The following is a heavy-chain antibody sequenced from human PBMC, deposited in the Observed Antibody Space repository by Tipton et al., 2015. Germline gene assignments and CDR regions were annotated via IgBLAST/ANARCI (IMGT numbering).Heavy chain of an antibody. D-gene: IGHD3-9*01. CDR1: GGSISSGGYC. CDR2: IYSSGRT. J-gene: IGHJ6*02. CDR3: ASDGRYDILTGHSHQYGMYV. Sequence: PGLVKPSQTLSLICTVSGGSISSGGYCWSWIRQHPGKGLEWIGYIYSSGRTYYNPSLMSRLTISVDNSKNQFSMKLSSVTAADTAVYFCASDGRYDILTGHSHQYGMYVLGQGTTVTFSS. V-gene: IGHV4-31*09.